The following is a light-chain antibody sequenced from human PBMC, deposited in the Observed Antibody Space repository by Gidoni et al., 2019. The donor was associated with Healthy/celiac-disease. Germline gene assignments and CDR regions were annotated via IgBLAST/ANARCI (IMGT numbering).Light chain of an antibody. CDR3: GADHGSGSNFVWV. J-gene: IGLJ2*01. CDR2: VGTGRIVG. V-gene: IGLV9-49*01. Sequence: QPVLTQPPAASASLGASVTLTCNLSSGYSNYKVDWYQQRQGKDPRFVMRVGTGRIVGSKGDGIPDRFSVLGSGLNRYLTIKNIQEEDESDYHCGADHGSGSNFVWVFGGGTKLTVL. CDR1: SGYSNYK.